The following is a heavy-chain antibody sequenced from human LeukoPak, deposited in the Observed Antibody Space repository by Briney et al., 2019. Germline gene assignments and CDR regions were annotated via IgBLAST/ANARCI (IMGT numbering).Heavy chain of an antibody. CDR1: GGSISSSSYY. Sequence: PSETLSLTCTVSGGSISSSSYYWGWIRQPPGKGLEWIGSIYYSGSTYYNPSLKSRVTISVDTSKNQFSLKLSSVTAADTAVYYCARRAGAIPGYSDYWGQGTLVTVSS. V-gene: IGHV4-39*01. D-gene: IGHD1-26*01. J-gene: IGHJ4*02. CDR2: IYYSGST. CDR3: ARRAGAIPGYSDY.